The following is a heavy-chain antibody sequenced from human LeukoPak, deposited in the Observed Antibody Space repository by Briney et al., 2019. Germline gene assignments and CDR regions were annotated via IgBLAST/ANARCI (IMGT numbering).Heavy chain of an antibody. J-gene: IGHJ4*02. D-gene: IGHD5-18*01. CDR2: ISSSGSTI. Sequence: GGSLRLSCAASEFSVGSNYMTWVRQAPGKGLEWVSYISSSGSTIYYADSVKGRFTISRDNAKNSLYLQMNSLRAEDTAVYYCASTAMDPLIDYWGQGTLVTVSS. V-gene: IGHV3-11*01. CDR1: EFSVGSNY. CDR3: ASTAMDPLIDY.